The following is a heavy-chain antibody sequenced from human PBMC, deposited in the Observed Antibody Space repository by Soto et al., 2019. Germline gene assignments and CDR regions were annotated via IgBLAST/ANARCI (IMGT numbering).Heavy chain of an antibody. D-gene: IGHD3-22*01. CDR2: ISYDGSNK. CDR1: GFTFSSYG. Sequence: PGGSLRLSCAASGFTFSSYGMHWVRQAPGKGLEWVAVISYDGSNKYYADSVKGRLTISRDNSKNTLYLQMNSLRAEDTAVYYCAKPYYYDSSGYYPYYFDYWGQGTLVTVSS. CDR3: AKPYYYDSSGYYPYYFDY. V-gene: IGHV3-30*18. J-gene: IGHJ4*02.